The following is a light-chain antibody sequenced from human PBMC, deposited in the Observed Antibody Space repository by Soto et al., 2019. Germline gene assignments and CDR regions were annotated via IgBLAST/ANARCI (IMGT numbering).Light chain of an antibody. J-gene: IGKJ2*01. CDR3: LQHNAYPFT. Sequence: DIQMTQSPSAMSASVGDRVTITCRASQGISKYLAWFPQKPGQGPKRLIYGASNLQSGVPPRFSGSGSETEFTLTISNLQPEDIATYYCLQHNAYPFTFGQGTKLEIK. V-gene: IGKV1-17*03. CDR2: GAS. CDR1: QGISKY.